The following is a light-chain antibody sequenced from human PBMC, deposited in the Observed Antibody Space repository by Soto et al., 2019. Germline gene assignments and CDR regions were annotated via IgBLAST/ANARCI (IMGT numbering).Light chain of an antibody. Sequence: DIQMTQSPSSLSASVGDRFTITCRASQGISSYLNWYQQKPWKAPKLLIYAASSLQSGVPSRFSGSGSGTDFTLTISSLQPEDFTTYYCQQSYTTPWTFGQGTKVDIK. CDR2: AAS. CDR1: QGISSY. V-gene: IGKV1-39*01. CDR3: QQSYTTPWT. J-gene: IGKJ1*01.